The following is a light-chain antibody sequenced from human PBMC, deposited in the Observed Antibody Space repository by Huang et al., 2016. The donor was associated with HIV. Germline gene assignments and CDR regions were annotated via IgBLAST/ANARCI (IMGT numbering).Light chain of an antibody. CDR2: ASA. Sequence: DIQMTQSPASLSASTGISVTLTCRASQEIGNFIAWFQQKPGKVPRLLIYASAVLQSGVPSRFSGRGSGTDFTLTITNFQAEDVATYYCQRYDSAPRAFGQGTKVDLK. V-gene: IGKV1-27*01. CDR3: QRYDSAPRA. J-gene: IGKJ1*01. CDR1: QEIGNF.